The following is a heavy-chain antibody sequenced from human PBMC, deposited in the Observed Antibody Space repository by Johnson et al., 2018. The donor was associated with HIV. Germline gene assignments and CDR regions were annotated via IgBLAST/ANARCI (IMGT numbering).Heavy chain of an antibody. CDR1: GFTFSYYG. D-gene: IGHD3-10*01. V-gene: IGHV3-33*06. CDR2: IWYDGKDK. CDR3: AKSSSATYYGDAFDM. J-gene: IGHJ3*02. Sequence: HVQLVESGGGVVQPGKSLRLSCVASGFTFSYYGMHWVRQAPGKGLEWVAVIWYDGKDKYYADFVKGRFTISRDNSKKTLSLQMNSLRPEDTAVYYCAKSSSATYYGDAFDMWGQGTMVTVSS.